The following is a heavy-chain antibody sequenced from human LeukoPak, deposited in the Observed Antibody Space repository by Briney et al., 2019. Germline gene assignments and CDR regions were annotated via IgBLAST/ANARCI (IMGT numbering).Heavy chain of an antibody. J-gene: IGHJ4*02. Sequence: GGSLRLSGSASGFTFSNYAMGWVRHAPGKGPEWVSNIRNNIANTHYADAVQGRFTISRDNSKNTLYLQMNSLRAEDTVRYYCAKESTRDTGYYFDSWGQGTLVCVYS. V-gene: IGHV3-23*01. D-gene: IGHD3-9*01. CDR2: IRNNIANT. CDR1: GFTFSNYA. CDR3: AKESTRDTGYYFDS.